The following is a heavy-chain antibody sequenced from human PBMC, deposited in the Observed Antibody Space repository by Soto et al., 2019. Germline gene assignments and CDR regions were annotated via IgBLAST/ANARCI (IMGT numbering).Heavy chain of an antibody. CDR3: ARVLRGVIATYYYYYGMDV. CDR1: GGSFSGYY. V-gene: IGHV4-34*01. CDR2: INHSGST. J-gene: IGHJ6*02. Sequence: SETLSLTCAVYGGSFSGYYWSWIRQPPGKGLEWIGEINHSGSTNYNPSLKSRVTISVDTSKNQFSLKLSSVTAADTAVYYCARVLRGVIATYYYYYGMDVWGQGTTVTVSS. D-gene: IGHD2-21*01.